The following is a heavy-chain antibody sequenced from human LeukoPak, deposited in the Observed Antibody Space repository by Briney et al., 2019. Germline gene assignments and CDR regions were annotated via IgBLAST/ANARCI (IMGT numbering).Heavy chain of an antibody. CDR2: IGTAGDT. J-gene: IGHJ4*02. CDR3: ARAVAGVVFDY. D-gene: IGHD6-19*01. Sequence: GGSLRLSCAASGFTFSSYDMHWVRQATGKGLEWVSAIGTAGDTYYPGSVKGRFTISRENAKNSLYLQMNSLRAGDTAVYYCARAVAGVVFDYWGQGTLSPSPQ. CDR1: GFTFSSYD. V-gene: IGHV3-13*01.